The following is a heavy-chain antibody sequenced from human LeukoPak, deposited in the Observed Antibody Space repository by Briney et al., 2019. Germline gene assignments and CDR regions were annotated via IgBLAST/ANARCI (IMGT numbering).Heavy chain of an antibody. Sequence: GGSLRLSCAASGFTFNTYAMSWVRQAPGKGLEWVSSISGGGDTTNYADSVKGRFTISRDNSKNTLYLQMNSLRGEDTAVYYCARGPRITMVRGGQWYYYMDVWGKGTTVTISS. CDR3: ARGPRITMVRGGQWYYYMDV. V-gene: IGHV3-23*01. CDR2: ISGGGDTT. D-gene: IGHD3-10*01. J-gene: IGHJ6*03. CDR1: GFTFNTYA.